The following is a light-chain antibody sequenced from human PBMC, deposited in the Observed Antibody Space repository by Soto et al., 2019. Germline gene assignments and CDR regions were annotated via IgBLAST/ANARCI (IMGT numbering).Light chain of an antibody. Sequence: QSVLTQPPSVSAAPGQTVTISCSGSSSNIGNNYVSWYQQLPGTAPKLLIYDNNKRPSGIPDRVSGSKSGTSATLGITGLQTGDEADYYCGTWDSSLSALFGGGTKLTVL. CDR1: SSNIGNNY. J-gene: IGLJ2*01. CDR3: GTWDSSLSAL. V-gene: IGLV1-51*01. CDR2: DNN.